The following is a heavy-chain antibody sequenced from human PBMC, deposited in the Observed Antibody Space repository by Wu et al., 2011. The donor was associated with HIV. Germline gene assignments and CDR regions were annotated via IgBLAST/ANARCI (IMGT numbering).Heavy chain of an antibody. D-gene: IGHD1-26*01. CDR1: GYTFTSYG. CDR2: ISTYNGKT. J-gene: IGHJ4*02. V-gene: IGHV1-18*01. Sequence: VQLVQSGAEVKKPGASVKVSCKASGYTFTSYGISWVRQAPGQGLEWIAWISTYNGKTNYAQKVQGRVTMTTDASTSTVYMELRSLRSDDTAVYYCARRPLVRSTGYFDYWGQGTLVTVSS. CDR3: ARRPLVRSTGYFDY.